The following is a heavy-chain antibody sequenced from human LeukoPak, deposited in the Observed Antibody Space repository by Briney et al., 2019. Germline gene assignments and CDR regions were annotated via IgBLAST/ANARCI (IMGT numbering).Heavy chain of an antibody. CDR3: AKSNGYGLVDI. Sequence: PSETLSLTCTVSGGSISSYYWGWIRQPPGKGLEWIGNIFYSGSTYYSPSLESRVTISLDTSRNQFSLKLTSVTAADTAVYYCAKSNGYGLVDIWGQGTMVTVSS. D-gene: IGHD3-10*01. CDR1: GGSISSYY. J-gene: IGHJ3*02. V-gene: IGHV4-39*07. CDR2: IFYSGST.